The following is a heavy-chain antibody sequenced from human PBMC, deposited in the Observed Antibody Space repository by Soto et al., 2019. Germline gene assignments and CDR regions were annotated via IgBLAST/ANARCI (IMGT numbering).Heavy chain of an antibody. Sequence: QLQLQESGPGLVKHSETLSLTCTVSGGSISTSSYYWGWIRQPPGKGLEWIGSIYYSGSTYYNPSLKSRVTISVDTSKHQFSLKLSSVTAADTAVYYCARDYDSSGDYWGQGTLVTVSS. CDR1: GGSISTSSYY. D-gene: IGHD3-22*01. CDR3: ARDYDSSGDY. J-gene: IGHJ4*02. V-gene: IGHV4-39*01. CDR2: IYYSGST.